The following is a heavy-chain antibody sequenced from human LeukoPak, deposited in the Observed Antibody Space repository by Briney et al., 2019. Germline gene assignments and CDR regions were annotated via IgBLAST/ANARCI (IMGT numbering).Heavy chain of an antibody. CDR1: GFTVSNNY. D-gene: IGHD5-24*01. V-gene: IGHV3-53*01. Sequence: GGSLRLSCAASGFTVSNNYMSWVRQAPGKGLEWVSIIYSGGSTYYADSVKGRFTISRGNSKNTLHPQMKSLRADDTAVYYCARTFLSGDGYKVGYFDYWGQGTLVTVSS. J-gene: IGHJ4*02. CDR3: ARTFLSGDGYKVGYFDY. CDR2: IYSGGST.